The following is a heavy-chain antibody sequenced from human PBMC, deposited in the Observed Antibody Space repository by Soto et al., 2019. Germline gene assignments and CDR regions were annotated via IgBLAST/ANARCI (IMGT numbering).Heavy chain of an antibody. V-gene: IGHV4-38-2*02. Sequence: SETLSLTCTVSGYFISSGYYWGWIRQPPGKGLEWIGSMFHSGSTHYNPSLKSRVTMSVDTSKNQFSLRLSSVPASDTAVYYCARGNIVVVPTVGWFDPWGQGTLVTVSS. CDR1: GYFISSGYY. D-gene: IGHD2-2*01. CDR3: ARGNIVVVPTVGWFDP. CDR2: MFHSGST. J-gene: IGHJ5*02.